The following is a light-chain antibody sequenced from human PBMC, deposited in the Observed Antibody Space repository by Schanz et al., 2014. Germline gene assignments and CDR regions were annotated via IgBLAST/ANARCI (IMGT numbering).Light chain of an antibody. J-gene: IGKJ1*01. CDR1: QSLLHSDGYNY. Sequence: DIVMTQTPLSLSVTPGQPASISCKSSQSLLHSDGYNYLDWYLQKPGQSPQLLIYLGSNRASGVPDRFSGSGSGTDFTLKISRVEAEDVGVYFCMQGSHRPRTFGQGTKVEI. V-gene: IGKV2-28*01. CDR3: MQGSHRPRT. CDR2: LGS.